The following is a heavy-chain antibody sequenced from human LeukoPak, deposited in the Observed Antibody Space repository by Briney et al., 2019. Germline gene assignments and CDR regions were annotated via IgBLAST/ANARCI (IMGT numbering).Heavy chain of an antibody. V-gene: IGHV4-39*01. CDR1: GGSIISRSYA. CDR3: ARHAGRWYFDY. CDR2: IYYSGST. D-gene: IGHD2-15*01. Sequence: NASETLSLTCTVPGGSIISRSYAWGWIRQPPGKGLEWIGSIYYSGSTYYNPSLKSRVNISVDTSKNQFSLKMSSVTAADTAVYYCARHAGRWYFDYWGQGTLVTVSS. J-gene: IGHJ4*02.